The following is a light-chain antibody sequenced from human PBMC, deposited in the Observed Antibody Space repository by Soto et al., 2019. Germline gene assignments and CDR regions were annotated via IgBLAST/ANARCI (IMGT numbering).Light chain of an antibody. V-gene: IGKV3-20*01. CDR1: QSVSRSY. CDR3: QQYGTSPLI. Sequence: EIVLTQSPGTLSLSPGDRATLSCRDSQSVSRSYLAWYQQKPGQAPRLPRDGESSRASGTPDRFSGSGSGKDFTFRCSRLEREAFQVYLCQQYGTSPLIFGGGNKVEIK. J-gene: IGKJ4*01. CDR2: GES.